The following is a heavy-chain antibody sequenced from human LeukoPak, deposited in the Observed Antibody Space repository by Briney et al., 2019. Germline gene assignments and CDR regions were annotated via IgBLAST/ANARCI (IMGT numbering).Heavy chain of an antibody. J-gene: IGHJ2*01. V-gene: IGHV4-59*08. CDR2: IYYSGST. Sequence: SETLSLTCTVSGGSISSYYWSWIRQPPGKGLEWIGYIYYSGSTNYNPSLKSRVTISVDTSKNQFSLKLSSVTAADTAVYYCARGRGSGWYWYFDLWGRGTLVTVSS. CDR1: GGSISSYY. D-gene: IGHD6-19*01. CDR3: ARGRGSGWYWYFDL.